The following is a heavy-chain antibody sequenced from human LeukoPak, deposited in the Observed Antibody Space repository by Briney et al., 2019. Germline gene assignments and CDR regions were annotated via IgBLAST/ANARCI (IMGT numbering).Heavy chain of an antibody. J-gene: IGHJ5*02. CDR2: IYYSGST. CDR3: ARDGSSWGNWFDP. V-gene: IGHV4-59*01. D-gene: IGHD6-13*01. CDR1: GGSISSYS. Sequence: PSETLSLTCTVSGGSISSYSWSWIRQPPGKGLEWIGYIYYSGSTNYNPSLKSRVTISVDTSKNQFSLKLSSVTAADTAVYYCARDGSSWGNWFDPWGQGTLVTVSS.